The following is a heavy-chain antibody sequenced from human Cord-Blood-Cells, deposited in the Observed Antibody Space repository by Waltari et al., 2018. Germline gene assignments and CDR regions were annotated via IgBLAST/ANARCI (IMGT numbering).Heavy chain of an antibody. J-gene: IGHJ4*02. CDR1: GYSISSGYY. D-gene: IGHD3-10*01. CDR2: IYHSGST. Sequence: QVQLQESGPGLVKPSETLSLTCAVSGYSISSGYYWGWIRQPPGKGLEWIGSIYHSGSTHYQPALKSRVNISVDTSKNQVSLKLGSGAAADTAVYYCAREWVGELYYFDYWGQGTLVTVSS. V-gene: IGHV4-38-2*01. CDR3: AREWVGELYYFDY.